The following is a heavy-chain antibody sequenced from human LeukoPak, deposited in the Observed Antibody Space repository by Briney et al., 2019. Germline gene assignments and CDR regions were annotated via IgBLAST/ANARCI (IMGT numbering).Heavy chain of an antibody. CDR1: GFTFSNAW. CDR2: IKSKTDGGTT. J-gene: IGHJ4*02. V-gene: IGHV3-15*01. D-gene: IGHD3-9*01. Sequence: GGSLRLSCAASGFTFSNAWMSWVRQAPGKGLEWVGRIKSKTDGGTTDYAAPAKGRFTISRDDSKNTLYLQMNSLKTEDTAVYYCTTAPSYYDILTGYYTFDYWGQGTLVTVSS. CDR3: TTAPSYYDILTGYYTFDY.